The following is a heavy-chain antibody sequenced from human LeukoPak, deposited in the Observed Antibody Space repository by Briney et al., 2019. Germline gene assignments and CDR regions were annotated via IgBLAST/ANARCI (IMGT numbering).Heavy chain of an antibody. Sequence: GGSLRLSCAASGFTVSGNYMSWVRQAPGKGLEWVSVIYSGGSTYYADSVKGRFTISRDNSKNTIYLQMNSLRAEDTALYYCAKAAAAPGFDFWGQGTLVTVSS. CDR3: AKAAAAPGFDF. V-gene: IGHV3-53*01. J-gene: IGHJ4*02. D-gene: IGHD6-13*01. CDR2: IYSGGST. CDR1: GFTVSGNY.